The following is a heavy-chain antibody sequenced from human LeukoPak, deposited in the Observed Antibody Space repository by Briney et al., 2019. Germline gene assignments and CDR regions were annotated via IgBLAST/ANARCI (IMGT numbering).Heavy chain of an antibody. CDR2: ISGSGGST. CDR3: PKDPRGGEPGDFDY. D-gene: IGHD3-16*01. V-gene: IGHV3-23*01. CDR1: GFTFSSYA. Sequence: PGGSLRLSCAASGFTFSSYAMSWVRQAPGKGLEWVSAISGSGGSTYYADSVKGRFTISRDNSKNTLYLQMNSLRAEDTAVYYCPKDPRGGEPGDFDYWAREPWSPSPQ. J-gene: IGHJ4*02.